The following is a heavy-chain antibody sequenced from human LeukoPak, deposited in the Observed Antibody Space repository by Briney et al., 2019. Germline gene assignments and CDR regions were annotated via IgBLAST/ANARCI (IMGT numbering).Heavy chain of an antibody. V-gene: IGHV4-59*11. D-gene: IGHD3-10*01. J-gene: IGHJ5*02. CDR3: ARDKGGSFDP. Sequence: SETLSLTCTVSGGSISSHYWSWIRQPPGKGLEWIGYIYYSGSTNYNPSLKSRVTISVDTSKNQFSLKLSSVTAADTAVYYCARDKGGSFDPWGQGTLVTVSS. CDR1: GGSISSHY. CDR2: IYYSGST.